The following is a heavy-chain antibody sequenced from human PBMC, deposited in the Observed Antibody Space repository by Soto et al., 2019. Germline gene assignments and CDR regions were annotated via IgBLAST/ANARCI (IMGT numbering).Heavy chain of an antibody. CDR3: ARGTKSSSDLHYYYYYGMDV. D-gene: IGHD6-6*01. Sequence: PSENLSLTCAVYGGSFSGYYWSWIRQPPGKGLEWIGEINHSGSTNYNPSLKSRVTISVDTSKNQFSLKLSSVTAADTAVYYCARGTKSSSDLHYYYYYGMDVWSQGTTVTVSS. CDR1: GGSFSGYY. CDR2: INHSGST. J-gene: IGHJ6*02. V-gene: IGHV4-34*01.